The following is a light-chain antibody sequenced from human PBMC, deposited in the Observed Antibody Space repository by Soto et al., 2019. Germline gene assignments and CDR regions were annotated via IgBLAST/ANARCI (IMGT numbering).Light chain of an antibody. J-gene: IGKJ1*01. V-gene: IGKV1-5*01. CDR3: QQYNSYWK. CDR1: QSISTW. CDR2: DAS. Sequence: DIPLTHSPSTLSASVGYRFTISFRSSQSISTWLAWYQQKPGKAPKLLIYDASSLESGVPSRFSGSGSGTEFTLTISSLQPDDFATYYCQQYNSYWKFGQGTKVDIK.